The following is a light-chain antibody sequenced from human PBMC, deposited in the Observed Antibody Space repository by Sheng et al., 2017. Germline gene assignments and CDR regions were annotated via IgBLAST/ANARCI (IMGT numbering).Light chain of an antibody. J-gene: IGKJ1*01. CDR2: AAS. CDR3: QQYGSSPTT. Sequence: EIVLTQSPGTLSLSPGDRATLSCRASQTVSNSYLAWYQQKRGQAPRLLVYAASSRATGIPDRFSGGGSRTAFTLTISRLEPEDFAVYYCQQYGSSPTTFGQGTRVEVK. V-gene: IGKV3-20*01. CDR1: QTVSNSY.